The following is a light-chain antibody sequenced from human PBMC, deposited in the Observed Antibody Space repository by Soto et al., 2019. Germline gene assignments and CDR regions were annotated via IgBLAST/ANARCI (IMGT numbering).Light chain of an antibody. CDR2: HAS. CDR3: QQYTNWPPT. CDR1: QSVSSY. V-gene: IGKV3-15*01. J-gene: IGKJ1*01. Sequence: EIVLTQSPATLSLSPGERATLSCRASQSVSSYLAWYQQNPGQAPRLLIYHASTRATGVPARFSGSGSGTEFTLTLSSLQSEDFAVYSCQQYTNWPPTFGQGTKGDIK.